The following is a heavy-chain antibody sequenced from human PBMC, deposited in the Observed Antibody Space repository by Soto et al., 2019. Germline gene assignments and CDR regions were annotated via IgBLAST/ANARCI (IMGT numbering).Heavy chain of an antibody. J-gene: IGHJ4*02. Sequence: QVQLQESGPGLVKPSETLSLTCTVSGGSISSYYWSWIRQPPGKGLEWIGYIYYSGSTNYNPSLKSRVTISVDTSKNQFSLKLSSATAADTAVYYCAREGAAAGNPYFDYWGQGTLVTVSS. D-gene: IGHD6-13*01. CDR3: AREGAAAGNPYFDY. V-gene: IGHV4-59*01. CDR1: GGSISSYY. CDR2: IYYSGST.